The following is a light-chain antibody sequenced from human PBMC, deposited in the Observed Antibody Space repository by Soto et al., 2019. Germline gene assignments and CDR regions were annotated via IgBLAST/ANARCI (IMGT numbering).Light chain of an antibody. Sequence: QSALTQPASVSGSPGQSITISCTGTSSDVGGYNYVSWYQQHPGKAPKLMIYDVSNRPSGVSNRFSGSKSGNTASLTISGLQDEDEADHYCSSYTSSSTPWVFGGGTQLTVL. J-gene: IGLJ3*02. CDR3: SSYTSSSTPWV. V-gene: IGLV2-14*01. CDR1: SSDVGGYNY. CDR2: DVS.